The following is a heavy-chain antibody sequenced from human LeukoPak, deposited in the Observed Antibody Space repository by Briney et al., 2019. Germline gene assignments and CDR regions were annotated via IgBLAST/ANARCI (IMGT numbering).Heavy chain of an antibody. CDR1: GGSISSYY. J-gene: IGHJ5*02. V-gene: IGHV4-59*01. D-gene: IGHD6-13*01. CDR2: IYYSGST. CDR3: ARDPNRLYSRGSFDP. Sequence: SETLSLTCTVSGGSISSYYWSWIRQPPGKGLEWIGYIYYSGSTNYNPSLKSRVTISVDTSKNQFSLKLSSVTAADTAVYYCARDPNRLYSRGSFDPRGQGTLVTVSS.